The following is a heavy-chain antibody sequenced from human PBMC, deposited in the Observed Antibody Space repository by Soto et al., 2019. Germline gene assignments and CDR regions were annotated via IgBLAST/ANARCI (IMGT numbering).Heavy chain of an antibody. V-gene: IGHV3-11*06. CDR1: GFTFSDYY. J-gene: IGHJ3*02. CDR2: ISSGSSYT. CDR3: ARDLSSQSAFDI. Sequence: GGSLRLSCAASGFTFSDYYMSWIRQAPGKGLEWVSYISSGSSYTNYADSVKGRFTISRDNAKNSLYPQMNSLRAEDTAVYYCARDLSSQSAFDIWGQGTMVTVSS.